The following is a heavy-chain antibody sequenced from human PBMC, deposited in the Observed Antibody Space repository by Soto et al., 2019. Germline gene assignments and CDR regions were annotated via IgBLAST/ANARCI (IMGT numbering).Heavy chain of an antibody. Sequence: QVQLQESGTGLVKPSETLSLTCSVSGGSISSYYWSCLRQSPGQGLAWIGYIHYSGSTKSNPSLNSRVTISVDSSRNQVSLKLSSVTAADSAVYFCARARYQLLHPYYYGMDVWGQGNTVTVSS. V-gene: IGHV4-59*01. CDR2: IHYSGST. J-gene: IGHJ6*02. CDR1: GGSISSYY. CDR3: ARARYQLLHPYYYGMDV. D-gene: IGHD2-2*01.